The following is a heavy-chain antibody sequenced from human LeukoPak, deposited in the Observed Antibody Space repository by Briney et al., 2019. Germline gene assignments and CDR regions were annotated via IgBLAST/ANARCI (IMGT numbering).Heavy chain of an antibody. CDR2: INPDGSTT. V-gene: IGHV3-74*01. CDR3: ARGGDGSNSLINY. J-gene: IGHJ4*02. Sequence: PGGSLRLSCAASGFTFSSYAMSWVRQAPGKGLEWVSRINPDGSTTNYADSVKGRFSISRDNAKSIMYLQMNSLSVEDTAVYYCARGGDGSNSLINYWGQGTLVTVSS. CDR1: GFTFSSYA. D-gene: IGHD5-24*01.